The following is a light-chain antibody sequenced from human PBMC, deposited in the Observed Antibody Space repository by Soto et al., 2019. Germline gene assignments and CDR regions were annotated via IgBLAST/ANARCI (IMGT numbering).Light chain of an antibody. CDR2: AAS. Sequence: DIQMTQSPTSLSASVGDRVTITCRASQGIRNFVAWYQQKPGKAPKLLIYAASTLQRGVPSRFSGSGSGTDFTLTINSLQPEDVATYSCQKYSSVPVFGPGTKVEIK. V-gene: IGKV1-27*01. J-gene: IGKJ3*01. CDR1: QGIRNF. CDR3: QKYSSVPV.